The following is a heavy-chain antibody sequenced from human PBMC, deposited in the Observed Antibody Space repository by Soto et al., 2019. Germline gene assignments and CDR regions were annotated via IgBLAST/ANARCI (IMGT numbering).Heavy chain of an antibody. D-gene: IGHD1-1*01. CDR3: AKLYWNPRYFDY. CDR2: ITDSGGST. CDR1: GFTFSSVA. Sequence: ETLRLSCAASGFTFSSVAMAWVRQAPGKGLEWVSSITDSGGSTDYADSVKGRFTISRDNSRNTLYLQMNSLRADDTAVYYCAKLYWNPRYFDYWGQGTRVTVSS. J-gene: IGHJ4*02. V-gene: IGHV3-23*01.